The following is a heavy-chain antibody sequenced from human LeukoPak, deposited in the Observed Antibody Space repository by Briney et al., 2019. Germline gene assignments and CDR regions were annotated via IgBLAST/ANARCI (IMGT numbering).Heavy chain of an antibody. Sequence: ASVKVPCKASGYTFTSYGISWVRQATGQGLEWMGWMNPNSGNTGYVQKFQGRVTMTRNTSITTAYMELSSLRSEDTAVYYCAMRNGSGSLYFDYWGQGTLVTVSS. J-gene: IGHJ4*02. V-gene: IGHV1-8*02. CDR2: MNPNSGNT. CDR3: AMRNGSGSLYFDY. D-gene: IGHD3-10*01. CDR1: GYTFTSYG.